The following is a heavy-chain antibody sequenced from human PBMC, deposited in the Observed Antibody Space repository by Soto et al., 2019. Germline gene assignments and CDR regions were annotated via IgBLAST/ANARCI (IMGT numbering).Heavy chain of an antibody. V-gene: IGHV1-18*01. Sequence: ASVKVSCKASGYTFTSYGISWVRQAPGQGLEWMGWISAYNGNTNYAQKLQGRVTMTTDTSTSTAYMELRSLRSDDTAVYYCARGRIVLMARSARGEGMVDYWGQGTLVTVSS. CDR2: ISAYNGNT. CDR1: GYTFTSYG. D-gene: IGHD2-8*01. CDR3: ARGRIVLMARSARGEGMVDY. J-gene: IGHJ4*02.